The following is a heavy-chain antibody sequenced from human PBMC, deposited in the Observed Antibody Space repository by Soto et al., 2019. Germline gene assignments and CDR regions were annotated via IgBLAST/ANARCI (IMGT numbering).Heavy chain of an antibody. CDR3: VREVEHGNSPSWFDP. CDR1: GDSVSSNSAA. D-gene: IGHD6-13*01. Sequence: PSQTLSLTCAISGDSVSSNSAAWNWVSQAPSRGLEWLGRTYYRSKWYNDYAEYVISRITINPDTSKNQFSLHLSSVTPEDTAVYFCVREVEHGNSPSWFDPWGQGNLVTVS. V-gene: IGHV6-1*01. CDR2: TYYRSKWYN. J-gene: IGHJ5*02.